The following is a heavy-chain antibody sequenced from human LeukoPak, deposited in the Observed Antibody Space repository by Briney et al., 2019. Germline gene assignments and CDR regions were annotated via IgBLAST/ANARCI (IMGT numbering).Heavy chain of an antibody. CDR2: IFSSSTYI. CDR3: ARDFYDGFALDY. D-gene: IGHD2/OR15-2a*01. CDR1: GFTFSSYA. V-gene: IGHV3-21*03. J-gene: IGHJ4*02. Sequence: GRSLRLSCAASGFTFSSYAMHWVRQAPGKGLEWVSFIFSSSTYIYYTDSVKGRFTISRDNARNSLYLQMDNLRAEDTGVYYCARDFYDGFALDYWGQGTLVTVSS.